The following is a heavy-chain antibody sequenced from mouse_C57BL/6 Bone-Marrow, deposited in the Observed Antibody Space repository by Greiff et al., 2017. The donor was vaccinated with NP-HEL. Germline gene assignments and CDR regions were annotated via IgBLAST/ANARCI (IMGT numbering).Heavy chain of an antibody. D-gene: IGHD1-1*01. J-gene: IGHJ3*01. CDR1: GFTFSSYA. V-gene: IGHV5-9-1*02. Sequence: DVMLVESGEGLVKPGGSLKLSCAASGFTFSSYAMSWVRQTPEKRLEWVAYISSGGDYLYYADTVKGRFTISRDNARNTLYLQMSSLKSEDTAMYYCTRDGYYGSSPWFAYWGQGTLVTVSA. CDR2: ISSGGDYL. CDR3: TRDGYYGSSPWFAY.